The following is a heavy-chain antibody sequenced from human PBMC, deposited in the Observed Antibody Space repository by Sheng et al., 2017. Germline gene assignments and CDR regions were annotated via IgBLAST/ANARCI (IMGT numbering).Heavy chain of an antibody. CDR1: GGTFSSYA. J-gene: IGHJ6*03. CDR2: IIPILGIA. D-gene: IGHD3-3*01. CDR3: ARGTIFGVAIDRYYYMDV. V-gene: IGHV1-69*04. Sequence: QVQLVQSGAEVKKPGSSVKVSCKASGGTFSSYAISWVRQAPGQGLEWMGGIIPILGIANYAQKFQGRVTITADKSTSTAYMELSSLRSEDTAVYYCARGTIFGVAIDRYYYMDVWGKGTTVTVSS.